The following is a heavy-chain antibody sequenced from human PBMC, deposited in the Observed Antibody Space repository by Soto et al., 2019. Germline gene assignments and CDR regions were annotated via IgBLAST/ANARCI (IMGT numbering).Heavy chain of an antibody. CDR2: ISYDGSNK. Sequence: GGSLRLSCAASGFTFSSYAMHWVRQAPGKGLEWVAVISYDGSNKYYADSVKGRFTISRDNSKDTLYLQMYSLRAEDTAVYYCAIDKDYYGSGSSGALDMWGQGTMVTAS. CDR3: AIDKDYYGSGSSGALDM. J-gene: IGHJ3*02. CDR1: GFTFSSYA. V-gene: IGHV3-30-3*01. D-gene: IGHD3-10*01.